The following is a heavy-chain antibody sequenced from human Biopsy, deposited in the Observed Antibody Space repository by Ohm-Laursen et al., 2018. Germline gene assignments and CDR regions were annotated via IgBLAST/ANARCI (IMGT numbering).Heavy chain of an antibody. D-gene: IGHD5-12*01. Sequence: SETLSLTCAVSGYSVTNDYYWGWIRQAPGKGLEWIGNIYYDGITYYNPSLKSRVAMSVDTSKNQFSLRLTSVTAADTAVYYCARVAGGYAYYYGMDVWGQGTTVTVSS. J-gene: IGHJ6*02. CDR2: IYYDGIT. CDR3: ARVAGGYAYYYGMDV. V-gene: IGHV4-38-2*01. CDR1: GYSVTNDYY.